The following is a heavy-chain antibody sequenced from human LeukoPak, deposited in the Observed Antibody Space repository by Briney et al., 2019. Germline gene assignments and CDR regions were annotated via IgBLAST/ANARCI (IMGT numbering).Heavy chain of an antibody. CDR2: ISSSSSYI. CDR3: ARDLGDTAMPLDY. V-gene: IGHV3-21*01. CDR1: GFTFSSYS. Sequence: GGSLRLSCAASGFTFSSYSMNWVRHAPGKGLEWVSSISSSSSYIYYADSVKGRFTISRDNAKNSLYLQMNSLRAEDTAVYYCARDLGDTAMPLDYWGQGTLVTVSS. D-gene: IGHD5-18*01. J-gene: IGHJ4*02.